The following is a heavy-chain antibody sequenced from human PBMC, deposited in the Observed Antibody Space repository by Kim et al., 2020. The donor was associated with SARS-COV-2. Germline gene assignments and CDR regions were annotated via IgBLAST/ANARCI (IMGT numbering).Heavy chain of an antibody. D-gene: IGHD1-26*01. Sequence: SETLSLTCTISDGSISNYHWSWIRQTPGKGLEWIGYLNYRGNTKYNPSLKSRVTISVDTSKNQFSLNLSSVTAADTALYYCARGQGGYSIYYYYYYLDV. CDR1: DGSISNYH. CDR2: LNYRGNT. CDR3: ARGQGGYSIYYYYYYLDV. J-gene: IGHJ6*03. V-gene: IGHV4-59*01.